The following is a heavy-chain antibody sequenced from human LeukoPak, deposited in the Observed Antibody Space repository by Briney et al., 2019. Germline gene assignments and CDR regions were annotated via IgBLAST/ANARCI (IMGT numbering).Heavy chain of an antibody. CDR1: GFPLSSYA. CDR3: AKDPLVNSQEYFDY. D-gene: IGHD2/OR15-2a*01. Sequence: TGGSLRLSCAASGFPLSSYAMSWVRQAPGKGLEWVSAISGSGGSTYYADAVKGRFTISRDNSKNTLYLQMNSLRAEDTAVYYCAKDPLVNSQEYFDYWGQGTLVTVSS. J-gene: IGHJ4*02. V-gene: IGHV3-23*01. CDR2: ISGSGGST.